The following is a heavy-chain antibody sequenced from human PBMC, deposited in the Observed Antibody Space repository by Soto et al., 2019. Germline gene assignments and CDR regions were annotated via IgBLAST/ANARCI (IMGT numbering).Heavy chain of an antibody. V-gene: IGHV3-21*01. CDR1: GGTFSGYG. Sequence: GGSMRLWCAAAGGTFSGYGMNCVRQAPGKGLEWVSSISSSSSYIYYADSVKGRFTISRDNTKNSLYLQMNSLRAEDTAVYYCARDGVRGTMVRGVYSYWGQGTLVTVSS. J-gene: IGHJ4*02. CDR3: ARDGVRGTMVRGVYSY. D-gene: IGHD3-10*01. CDR2: ISSSSSYI.